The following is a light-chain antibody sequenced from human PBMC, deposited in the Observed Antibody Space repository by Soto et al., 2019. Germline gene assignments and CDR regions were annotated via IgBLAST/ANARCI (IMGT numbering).Light chain of an antibody. V-gene: IGKV1-5*01. CDR1: QNISVW. Sequence: DIQMTQAHSTLSASVGDGVTITCRASQNISVWLAWYQQRPGKAPKFMIYDASSLETGVPSRFSGSGSGTEFTLTIRSLQPDDFATYYGLQYDSSSPTFGQGTKLEIK. CDR2: DAS. J-gene: IGKJ2*01. CDR3: LQYDSSSPT.